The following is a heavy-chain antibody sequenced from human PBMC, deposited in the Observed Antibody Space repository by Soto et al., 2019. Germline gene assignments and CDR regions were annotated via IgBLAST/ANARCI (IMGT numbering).Heavy chain of an antibody. D-gene: IGHD2-2*01. Sequence: EVQLVESGGGLVQPGGSLRLSCAASGFTFSSYSMNWVRQAPGKGLEWVSYISSSSSTIYYGDSVKGRFTISRDNAKNSLYLQMNSLRAEDTAVYYCASGRDVVVPASLYAFDIWGQGTMVTVSS. CDR3: ASGRDVVVPASLYAFDI. J-gene: IGHJ3*02. V-gene: IGHV3-48*01. CDR1: GFTFSSYS. CDR2: ISSSSSTI.